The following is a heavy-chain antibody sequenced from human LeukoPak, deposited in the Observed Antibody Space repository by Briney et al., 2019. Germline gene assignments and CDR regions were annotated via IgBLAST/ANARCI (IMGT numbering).Heavy chain of an antibody. V-gene: IGHV5-51*01. D-gene: IGHD2-15*01. J-gene: IGHJ4*02. CDR1: GYSFTSYW. Sequence: GESLKISCKGSGYSFTSYWIGWVRQMPGKGLEWMGTIYPGDSDTRYSPSFQGQVTISADKSISTAYLQWSSLKASDTAMYYCARAYCSGGSCYLMPFDYWGQGTLVTVSS. CDR3: ARAYCSGGSCYLMPFDY. CDR2: IYPGDSDT.